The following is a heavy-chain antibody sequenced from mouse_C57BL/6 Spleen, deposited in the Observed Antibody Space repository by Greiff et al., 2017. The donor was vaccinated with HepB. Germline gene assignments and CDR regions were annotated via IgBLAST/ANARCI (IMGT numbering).Heavy chain of an antibody. CDR2: IWSGGST. CDR1: GFSLTSYG. V-gene: IGHV2-2*01. J-gene: IGHJ4*01. D-gene: IGHD2-4*01. Sequence: QVQLQQSGPGLVQPSQSLSITCTVSGFSLTSYGVHWVRQSPGKGLEWLGVIWSGGSTDYNAAFISRLSISKDNSKSQVFFKMNSLQADDTAIYYCARGDYEGLYAMDYWGQGTSVTVSS. CDR3: ARGDYEGLYAMDY.